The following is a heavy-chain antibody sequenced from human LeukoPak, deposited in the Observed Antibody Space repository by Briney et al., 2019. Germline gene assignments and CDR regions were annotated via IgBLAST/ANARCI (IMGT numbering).Heavy chain of an antibody. J-gene: IGHJ4*02. CDR3: ARLRRNSDKSGYYYYYDY. D-gene: IGHD3-22*01. V-gene: IGHV3-21*01. CDR2: VNTVSSYI. Sequence: KTGGSLRLSCAASGFTFSSYSFNWVRQAPGKGLEWVSSVNTVSSYIYYADSVRGRFTISRDNADNSVYLQMNGLRAEDTAVYYCARLRRNSDKSGYYYYYDYWGQGTLVIVTS. CDR1: GFTFSSYS.